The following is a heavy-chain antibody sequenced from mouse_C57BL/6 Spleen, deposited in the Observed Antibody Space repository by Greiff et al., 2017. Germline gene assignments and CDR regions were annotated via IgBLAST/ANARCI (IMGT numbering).Heavy chain of an antibody. J-gene: IGHJ2*01. CDR1: GYTFTDYY. CDR2: IYPGSGNT. Sequence: QVQLQQSGAELVRPGASVKLSCKASGYTFTDYYINWVKQRPGQGLEWIARIYPGSGNTYYNEKFKGKATLTAEKSSSTAYMQLSSLTSEDSAVYFCARVHYGNLFDYWGQGTTLTVSA. V-gene: IGHV1-76*01. D-gene: IGHD2-1*01. CDR3: ARVHYGNLFDY.